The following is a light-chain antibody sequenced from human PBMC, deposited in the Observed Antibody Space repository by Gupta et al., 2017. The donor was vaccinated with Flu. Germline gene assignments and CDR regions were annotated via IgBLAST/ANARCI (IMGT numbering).Light chain of an antibody. CDR2: DNS. CDR1: STNIEAGYD. Sequence: QSAPTLPPPASGAPAPRFTISCTGSSTNIEAGYDVHWYQQLPGTAPKLLIYDNSNRPSGVPDRFSGSKSGTTAALAITGLQAEDEAEYDCRCYSNSSSAVVFGGGTKLTVL. J-gene: IGLJ2*01. CDR3: RCYSNSSSAVV. V-gene: IGLV1-40*01.